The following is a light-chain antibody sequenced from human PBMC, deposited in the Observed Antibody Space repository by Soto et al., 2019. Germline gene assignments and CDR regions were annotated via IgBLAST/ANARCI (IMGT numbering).Light chain of an antibody. CDR3: QSYDKSLSGSV. V-gene: IGLV1-40*01. J-gene: IGLJ3*02. Sequence: QSVLTQPPTVSGAPGQTVTISCTGSSSNVGARYDVYWYQQGPGKAPKLLIFGSSDRASGVPDRFSGSKSGTTASLAITGLQADDEANYFCQSYDKSLSGSVFGGGTKLTVL. CDR1: SSNVGARYD. CDR2: GSS.